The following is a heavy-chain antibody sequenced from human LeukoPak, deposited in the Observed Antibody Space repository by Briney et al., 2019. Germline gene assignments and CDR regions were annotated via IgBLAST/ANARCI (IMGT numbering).Heavy chain of an antibody. D-gene: IGHD6-6*01. CDR2: IIPIFGTA. CDR1: GGTFSSYA. V-gene: IGHV1-69*01. CDR3: ARANEYSSSPYYYMDV. J-gene: IGHJ6*03. Sequence: GSSVKVSCKASGGTFSSYAISWVRQAPGQGLEWMGGIIPIFGTANYAQKFQGRVTITADESASTAYMELSSLRSEDTAVYYCARANEYSSSPYYYMDVWGKGTTVTVSS.